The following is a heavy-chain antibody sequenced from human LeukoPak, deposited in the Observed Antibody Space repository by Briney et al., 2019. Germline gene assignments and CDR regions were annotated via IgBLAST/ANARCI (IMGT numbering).Heavy chain of an antibody. V-gene: IGHV3-20*04. D-gene: IGHD6-13*01. J-gene: IGHJ4*02. CDR3: ARTHLAAARPSSIDY. CDR1: GFTFDDYG. Sequence: GGSLRLSCAASGFTFDDYGMSWVRQAPGKGLEWVSGINWNGGSTGYADSVKGRFTISRDNAKNSLYLQMNSLRAEDTAVYYCARTHLAAARPSSIDYWGQGTLVTVSS. CDR2: INWNGGST.